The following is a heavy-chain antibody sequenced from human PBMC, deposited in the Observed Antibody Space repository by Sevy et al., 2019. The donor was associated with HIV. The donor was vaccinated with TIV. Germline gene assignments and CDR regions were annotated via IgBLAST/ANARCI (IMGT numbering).Heavy chain of an antibody. CDR1: GFTFSSYA. V-gene: IGHV3-30-3*01. J-gene: IGHJ5*02. CDR2: ISYDGSNK. Sequence: GGSLRLSCAASGFTFSSYAMHWVRQAPGKGLEWVAVISYDGSNKYYADSVKGRFTISRDNSKNTLYLEMKSLRAEDTAVYYCARDQHDYGGNLRTGWFDPWGQGTLVTVSS. CDR3: ARDQHDYGGNLRTGWFDP. D-gene: IGHD4-17*01.